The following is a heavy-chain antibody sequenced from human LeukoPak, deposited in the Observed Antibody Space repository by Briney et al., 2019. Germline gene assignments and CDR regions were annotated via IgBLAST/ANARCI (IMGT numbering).Heavy chain of an antibody. V-gene: IGHV3-48*01. CDR3: ARADGNYSLDY. Sequence: GGSLRLSCAASGFTFSSYSMNWVRQAPGRGLEWVSYISTSSSTIYYADSVKGRFTISRDNSENTLFLQMNSLRVEDTAVFYCARADGNYSLDYWGQGTLVTVSS. D-gene: IGHD1-7*01. CDR2: ISTSSSTI. CDR1: GFTFSSYS. J-gene: IGHJ4*02.